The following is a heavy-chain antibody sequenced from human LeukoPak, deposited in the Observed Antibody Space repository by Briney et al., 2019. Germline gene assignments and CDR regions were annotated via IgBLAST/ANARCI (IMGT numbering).Heavy chain of an antibody. CDR2: MNPNRGNT. D-gene: IGHD6-19*01. J-gene: IGHJ6*03. CDR3: ARGAWSGWPNHYYYYYYYMDV. Sequence: GASVKVSCKASGYTFTSYDINWVRQATGQGLEWMGWMNPNRGNTGYAQKFQGRVTITRNTSISTAYMKLSSLRSEDTAVYDCARGAWSGWPNHYYYYYYYMDVWGKGTTVTVSS. V-gene: IGHV1-8*03. CDR1: GYTFTSYD.